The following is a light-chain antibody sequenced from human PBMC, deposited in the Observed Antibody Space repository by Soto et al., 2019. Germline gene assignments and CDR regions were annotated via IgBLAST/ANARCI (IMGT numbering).Light chain of an antibody. CDR3: HQYGTSPLT. V-gene: IGKV3-20*01. CDR2: GAS. J-gene: IGKJ4*01. CDR1: QSVSNNY. Sequence: EIVLTQSPGTLSLSPGERATLSCRASQSVSNNYLAWYQQKPGQAPRRLIYGASSRATGIPDRFSGSGSGTDFTLTISRLEPEDFAVYYCHQYGTSPLTFGGGTKVDIK.